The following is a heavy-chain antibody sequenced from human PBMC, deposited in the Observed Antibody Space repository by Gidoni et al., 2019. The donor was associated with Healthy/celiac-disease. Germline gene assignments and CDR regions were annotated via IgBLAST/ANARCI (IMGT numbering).Heavy chain of an antibody. J-gene: IGHJ4*02. Sequence: QVQLQESGPGLVKPSETLSLTCTVSGGSISSYYWSWIRQPPGKGLEWIGYIYYSGSTNYNPSLKSRVTISVDTSKNQFSLKLSSVTAADTAVYYCARGGYYDRTGDYWSQGTLVTVSS. CDR3: ARGGYYDRTGDY. CDR2: IYYSGST. D-gene: IGHD3-22*01. CDR1: GGSISSYY. V-gene: IGHV4-59*01.